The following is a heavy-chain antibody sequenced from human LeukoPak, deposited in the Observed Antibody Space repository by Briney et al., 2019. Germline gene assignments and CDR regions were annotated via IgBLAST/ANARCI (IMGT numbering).Heavy chain of an antibody. CDR1: GFSFEDYT. CDR2: ISWDGGRT. J-gene: IGHJ4*02. V-gene: IGHV3-43*01. D-gene: IGHD6-13*01. CDR3: AKGTSSWHEFDS. Sequence: PGGSLRLSCAASGFSFEDYTMHWVRQAPERGLEWVSLISWDGGRTYYADSVKGRFAISRDNSKNSLYLQMNSLRTEDTALYYCAKGTSSWHEFDSWGQGTLVTVSS.